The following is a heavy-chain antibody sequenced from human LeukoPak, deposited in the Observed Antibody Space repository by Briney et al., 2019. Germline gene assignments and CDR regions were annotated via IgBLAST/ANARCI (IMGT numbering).Heavy chain of an antibody. CDR3: AKVNVLLWFGELGY. V-gene: IGHV3-9*01. CDR2: ISWNSGSI. CDR1: GFTFDDYA. J-gene: IGHJ4*02. D-gene: IGHD3-10*01. Sequence: GGSLRLSCAASGFTFDDYAMHWVRQAPGKGLEWVSGISWNSGSIGYADSVKGRFTISRDNSKNTLYLQMNSLRAEDTAVYYCAKVNVLLWFGELGYWGQGTLVTVSS.